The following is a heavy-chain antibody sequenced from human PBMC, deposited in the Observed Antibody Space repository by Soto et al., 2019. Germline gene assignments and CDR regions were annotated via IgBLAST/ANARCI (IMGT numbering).Heavy chain of an antibody. CDR3: ARETCTRRQSGGRCYSEDY. CDR2: ISYDGNNK. D-gene: IGHD2-15*01. J-gene: IGHJ4*02. V-gene: IGHV3-30-3*01. CDR1: GFTFSSYT. Sequence: QVQLVESGGGLVQPGRSLRLSCAASGFTFSSYTMHWVRQAPGKGLAWVALISYDGNNKYYADSVKGRVTVTRDNSKNTRKVQIESRRPEDAAVDYCARETCTRRQSGGRCYSEDYWGQGTLVTVSS.